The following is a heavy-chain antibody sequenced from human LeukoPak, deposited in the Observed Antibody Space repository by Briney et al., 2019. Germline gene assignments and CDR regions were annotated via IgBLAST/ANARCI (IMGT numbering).Heavy chain of an antibody. CDR2: FDPEDGET. J-gene: IGHJ4*02. D-gene: IGHD1-1*01. CDR1: GYTLTELS. Sequence: ASVKVSCKVSGYTLTELSMHWGRQAPGQGLEWVGGFDPEDGETIYAQKFQGRVTMTEDTSTDTAYMERSSLRSEDTAVYDCATGGTTDYWGQGTLVTVSS. V-gene: IGHV1-24*01. CDR3: ATGGTTDY.